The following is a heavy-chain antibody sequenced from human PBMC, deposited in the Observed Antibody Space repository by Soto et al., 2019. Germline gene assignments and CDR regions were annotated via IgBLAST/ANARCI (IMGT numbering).Heavy chain of an antibody. Sequence: GESLKISCKGSGYSFTSYWIGWVRQMPGKGLEWMGIIYPGDSDTRYSPSFQGQVAISADKSISTAYLQWSSLKASDTAMYYCARRLYYYDSSDYYGMDVWGQGTTVTVSS. CDR2: IYPGDSDT. V-gene: IGHV5-51*01. CDR1: GYSFTSYW. D-gene: IGHD3-22*01. CDR3: ARRLYYYDSSDYYGMDV. J-gene: IGHJ6*02.